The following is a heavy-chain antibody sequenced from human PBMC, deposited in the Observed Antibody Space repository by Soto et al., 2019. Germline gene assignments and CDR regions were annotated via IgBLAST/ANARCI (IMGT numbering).Heavy chain of an antibody. CDR3: AREESSGSRYYYGMDV. J-gene: IGHJ6*02. CDR2: IYTSGST. D-gene: IGHD1-26*01. CDR1: GGSISSYY. Sequence: XGTLSLTGTVSGGSISSYYWSWIRQPAGKGLEWIGRIYTSGSTNYNPSLKSRVTMSVDTSKNQFSLKLSSVAAADTAVYYCAREESSGSRYYYGMDVWGQGTTVTVSS. V-gene: IGHV4-4*07.